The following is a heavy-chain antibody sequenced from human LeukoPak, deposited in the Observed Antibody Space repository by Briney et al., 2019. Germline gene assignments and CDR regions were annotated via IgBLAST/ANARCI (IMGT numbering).Heavy chain of an antibody. CDR2: IATSDTTT. D-gene: IGHD3-10*01. Sequence: GGSLRLSCVASGFTFSSSEMNWVRQAPGKGLEWISYIATSDTTTHYADSVKGRLTISRDNAKNSLYLQMNSLRAEDTAVYYCAREDLWFGVFLFDWGQGTLVTVSS. V-gene: IGHV3-48*03. J-gene: IGHJ4*02. CDR1: GFTFSSSE. CDR3: AREDLWFGVFLFD.